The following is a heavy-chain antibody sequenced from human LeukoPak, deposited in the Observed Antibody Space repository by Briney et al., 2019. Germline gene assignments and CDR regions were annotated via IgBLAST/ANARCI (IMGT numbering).Heavy chain of an antibody. CDR3: ARSKSPDPNYYDSSGSDY. D-gene: IGHD3-22*01. J-gene: IGHJ4*02. V-gene: IGHV3-7*01. Sequence: GGSLRLSCAASGFTFSSHWMSWVRQAPGKGLEWVASIKQDGSEKYYVDSVKGRFTISRDDAKNSLYLQMNSLRAEDTAVYYCARSKSPDPNYYDSSGSDYWGQGTLVTVSS. CDR2: IKQDGSEK. CDR1: GFTFSSHW.